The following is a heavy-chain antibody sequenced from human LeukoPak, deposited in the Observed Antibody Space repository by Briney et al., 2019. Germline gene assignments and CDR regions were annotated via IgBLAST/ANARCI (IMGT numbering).Heavy chain of an antibody. D-gene: IGHD3-22*01. CDR1: GGSISSYY. CDR2: IYYSGST. J-gene: IGHJ5*02. Sequence: SETLSLTCTVSGGSISSYYWSWIRQPPGKGRECIGYIYYSGSTNYNPSLKSRVTISVDTSKNQFSLKLSSVTAADTAVYYCARHRPPDDSSGYYWFDPWGQGTLVTVSS. V-gene: IGHV4-59*08. CDR3: ARHRPPDDSSGYYWFDP.